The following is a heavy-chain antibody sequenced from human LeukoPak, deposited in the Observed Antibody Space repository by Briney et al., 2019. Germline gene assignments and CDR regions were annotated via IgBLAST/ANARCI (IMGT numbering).Heavy chain of an antibody. J-gene: IGHJ6*02. D-gene: IGHD4/OR15-4a*01. CDR1: EFIFSIYW. CDR2: ISSSSAYI. V-gene: IGHV3-21*01. Sequence: GGSLRLSCAASEFIFSIYWIHWVRQAPGKGLEWVSSISSSSAYIYYADSVKGRFTISRDNGKNALYLQMNNVIAEDTAVFYCARDQGGVTMGYYGIDVWGQGTTVTVSS. CDR3: ARDQGGVTMGYYGIDV.